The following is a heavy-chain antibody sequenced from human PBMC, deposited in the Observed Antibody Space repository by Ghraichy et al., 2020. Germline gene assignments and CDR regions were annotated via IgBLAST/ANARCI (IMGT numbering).Heavy chain of an antibody. J-gene: IGHJ4*02. CDR1: GFTFSSYS. CDR2: ISSSSSYI. Sequence: GESLNISCAASGFTFSSYSMNWVRQAPGKGLEWVSSISSSSSYIYYADSVKGRFTISRDNAKNSLYLQMNSLRAEDTAVYYCARDAMYYDFWSGYQDYWGQGTLVTVSS. D-gene: IGHD3-3*01. CDR3: ARDAMYYDFWSGYQDY. V-gene: IGHV3-21*01.